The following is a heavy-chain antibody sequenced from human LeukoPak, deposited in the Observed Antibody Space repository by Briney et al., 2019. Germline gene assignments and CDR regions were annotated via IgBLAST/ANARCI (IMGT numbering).Heavy chain of an antibody. CDR3: ARDIKSGRYFESQNFDY. J-gene: IGHJ4*02. CDR1: GYTFTGYY. CDR2: INPSGGST. Sequence: ASVKVSCKASGYTFTGYYMHWVRQAPGQGLEWMGIINPSGGSTSYAQKFQGRVTMTRDTSTSTVYMELSSLRSEDTAVYYCARDIKSGRYFESQNFDYWGQGTLVTVSS. D-gene: IGHD3-9*01. V-gene: IGHV1-46*01.